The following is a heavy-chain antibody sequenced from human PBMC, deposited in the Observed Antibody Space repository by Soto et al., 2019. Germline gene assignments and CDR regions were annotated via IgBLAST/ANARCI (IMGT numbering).Heavy chain of an antibody. Sequence: SETLSLTCAVHGGSFSGYYWDWIRQPPGKGLEWIGHIHNSGSPYNNPSLKSRVTISADTSKNQFSLKLTSVTAADTAVYYCARGSTTEKVDSWGQGTLVTVSS. J-gene: IGHJ4*02. V-gene: IGHV4-34*01. D-gene: IGHD4-17*01. CDR3: ARGSTTEKVDS. CDR2: IHNSGSP. CDR1: GGSFSGYY.